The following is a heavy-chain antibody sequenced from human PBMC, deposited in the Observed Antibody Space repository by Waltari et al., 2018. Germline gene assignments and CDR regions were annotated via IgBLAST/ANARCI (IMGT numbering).Heavy chain of an antibody. CDR2: INRDVSYT. CDR3: ARVARKTYSSPVPGRDYYYGMDV. J-gene: IGHJ6*02. Sequence: EEQLVESGGGLIQPGESLRVSCAVSGFTFSRYWMNWVRQAPGKGLLWVARINRDVSYTSYADSVKGRFTISRDNARNTVYLQMKSLRAEDTAVYYCARVARKTYSSPVPGRDYYYGMDVWGLGTTVTVSS. D-gene: IGHD3-22*01. V-gene: IGHV3-74*01. CDR1: GFTFSRYW.